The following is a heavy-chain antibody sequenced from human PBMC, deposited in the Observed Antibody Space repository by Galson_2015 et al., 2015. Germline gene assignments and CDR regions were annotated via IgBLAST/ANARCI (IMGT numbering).Heavy chain of an antibody. CDR1: GFSLSTSGMC. CDR3: ARSGYCSSTSCYMDV. Sequence: ALVIPTQTLTLTCTFSGFSLSTSGMCVSWIRQPPGKALEWLALIDWDADKYYSTSLKTRLTISKDTSKNQEVLTMTNMDPVDTATYYCARSGYCSSTSCYMDVWGQGTTVTVSS. D-gene: IGHD2-2*01. CDR2: IDWDADK. J-gene: IGHJ6*03. V-gene: IGHV2-70*01.